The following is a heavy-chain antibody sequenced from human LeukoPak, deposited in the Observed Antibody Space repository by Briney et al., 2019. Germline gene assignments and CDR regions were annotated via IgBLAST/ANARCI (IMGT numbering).Heavy chain of an antibody. Sequence: GGSLRLSCAASGFTFSSYAMHWVRQAPGKGLEWVSGISWNSGSIGYADSVKGRFTISRDNAKNSLYLQMNSLRAEDTALYYCAKMGRNYYDSSGYFGYFDYWGQGTLVTVSS. CDR3: AKMGRNYYDSSGYFGYFDY. CDR2: ISWNSGSI. V-gene: IGHV3-9*01. J-gene: IGHJ4*02. D-gene: IGHD3-22*01. CDR1: GFTFSSYA.